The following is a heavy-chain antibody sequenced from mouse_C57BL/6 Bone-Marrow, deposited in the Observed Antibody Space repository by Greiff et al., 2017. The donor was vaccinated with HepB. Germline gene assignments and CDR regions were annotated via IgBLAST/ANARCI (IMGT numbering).Heavy chain of an antibody. J-gene: IGHJ3*01. D-gene: IGHD4-1*01. CDR2: IRNKANGYTT. V-gene: IGHV7-3*01. CDR3: ARLTGTFAY. CDR1: GFTFTDYY. Sequence: EVQLVESGGGLVQPGGSLSLSCAASGFTFTDYYMSWVRQPPGKALEWLGFIRNKANGYTTEYSASVKGRFTISRDNSQSILYLQMNALRAEDSATYYCARLTGTFAYWGQGTLVTVSA.